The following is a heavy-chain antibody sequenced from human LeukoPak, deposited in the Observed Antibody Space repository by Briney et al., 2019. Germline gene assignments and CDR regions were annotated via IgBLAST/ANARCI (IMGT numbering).Heavy chain of an antibody. CDR1: GFTFSSYA. J-gene: IGHJ6*02. CDR3: AKDLGVGAAGSSYFGMDV. D-gene: IGHD3-10*01. V-gene: IGHV3-23*01. CDR2: ISGSGGST. Sequence: PGGSLRLSCAASGFTFSSYAMSWVRQAPGKGLEWVSAISGSGGSTYYADSVKGRFTISRDNSKNTLYLQVNSLRAEDTAVYYCAKDLGVGAAGSSYFGMDVWGQGITVTVSS.